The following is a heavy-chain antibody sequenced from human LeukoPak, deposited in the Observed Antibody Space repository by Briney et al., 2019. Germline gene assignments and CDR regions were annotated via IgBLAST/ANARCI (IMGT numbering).Heavy chain of an antibody. CDR3: AKGMSWFDP. CDR2: ISGSGGST. CDR1: GFTFNSYG. V-gene: IGHV3-23*01. J-gene: IGHJ5*02. Sequence: RPGGSRRLSSAASGFTFNSYGMTWVRQAPGKGLEWVSSISGSGGSTYYADSVKGRFTISRDNSENTVYLQINSLRAEDTAVYYCAKGMSWFDPWGQGTLVTVSS.